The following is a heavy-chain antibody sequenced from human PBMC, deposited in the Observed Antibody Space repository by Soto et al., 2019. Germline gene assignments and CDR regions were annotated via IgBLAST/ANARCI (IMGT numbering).Heavy chain of an antibody. CDR2: INAGNGKT. Sequence: GASVKVSCKASGYTFTNYAIHCVRQGPGQMLEWMGWINAGNGKTKYSQKFQGRVTITRDTSASTAYMELSSLRSEDTAVYYCARDGAVAGNTNFDYWGQGTLVTVSS. D-gene: IGHD6-19*01. V-gene: IGHV1-3*01. CDR1: GYTFTNYA. J-gene: IGHJ4*02. CDR3: ARDGAVAGNTNFDY.